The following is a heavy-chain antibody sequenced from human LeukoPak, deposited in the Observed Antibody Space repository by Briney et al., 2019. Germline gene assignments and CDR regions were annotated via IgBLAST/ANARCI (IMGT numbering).Heavy chain of an antibody. CDR1: GYTLTELS. J-gene: IGHJ3*02. CDR3: ATVYPHGFGELLSAFDI. Sequence: ASVKVSCKVSGYTLTELSMHWVRQAPGKGLEWMGGFDPEGGETIYAQKFQGRVTMTEDTSTDTAYMELSSLRSEDTAVYYCATVYPHGFGELLSAFDIWGQGTMVTVSS. D-gene: IGHD3-10*01. V-gene: IGHV1-24*01. CDR2: FDPEGGET.